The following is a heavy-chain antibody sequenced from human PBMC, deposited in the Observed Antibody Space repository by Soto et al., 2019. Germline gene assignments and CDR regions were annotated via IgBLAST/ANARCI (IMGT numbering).Heavy chain of an antibody. J-gene: IGHJ5*02. CDR3: ARGGSLNYDILTGYVLGFDP. CDR2: INHSGST. D-gene: IGHD3-9*01. V-gene: IGHV4-34*01. Sequence: SETLSLTCAVYGGSFSGYYWSWIRQPPGKGLEWIGEINHSGSTNYNPSLKSRVTISVDTSKNQFSLKLSSVTAADTAVYYCARGGSLNYDILTGYVLGFDPWGRGTLVPVSS. CDR1: GGSFSGYY.